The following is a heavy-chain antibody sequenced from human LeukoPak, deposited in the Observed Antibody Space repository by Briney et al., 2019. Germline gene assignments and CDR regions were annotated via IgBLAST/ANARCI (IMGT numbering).Heavy chain of an antibody. V-gene: IGHV4-59*08. J-gene: IGHJ3*02. CDR2: VHYSGST. D-gene: IGHD4-23*01. Sequence: PSETLSLTCTVSGGSISPYYWSCSRQPPGKGLEWIGYVHYSGSTKYNPSLKSRVTISLDTSKNQFSLRLSSVSAADTAVYYCARGTFYGGNSPFAFDIWGQGTMVTVSS. CDR1: GGSISPYY. CDR3: ARGTFYGGNSPFAFDI.